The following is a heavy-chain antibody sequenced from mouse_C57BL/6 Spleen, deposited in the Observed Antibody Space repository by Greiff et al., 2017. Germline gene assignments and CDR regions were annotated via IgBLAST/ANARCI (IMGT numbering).Heavy chain of an antibody. V-gene: IGHV3-6*01. CDR1: GYSITSGYY. D-gene: IGHD1-1*01. J-gene: IGHJ1*03. Sequence: EVKLQESGPGLVKPSQSLSLTCSVTGYSITSGYYWNWIRQFPGNKLEWMGYISYDGSNNYNPSLKNRISITRDTSKNQFFLKLNSVTTEDTATYYCARDQNYYGSSLYWYFDVWGTGTTVTVSS. CDR2: ISYDGSN. CDR3: ARDQNYYGSSLYWYFDV.